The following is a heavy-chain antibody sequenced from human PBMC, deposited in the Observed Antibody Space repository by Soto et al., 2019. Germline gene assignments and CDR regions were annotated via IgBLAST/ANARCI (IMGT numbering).Heavy chain of an antibody. J-gene: IGHJ4*02. D-gene: IGHD2-21*01. CDR3: ARDVVGLTHFDY. CDR2: TYYIGRT. CDR1: GDSISTYY. V-gene: IGHV4-59*13. Sequence: QVQLQESGPGLVKPSETLSLTCTVSGDSISTYYWNWIRQPLGKGLEWIGYTYYIGRTNYNPSLKSRVTISLDTSRNQISLNLNSVTAADTAIYYCARDVVGLTHFDYWGQGILFTVSS.